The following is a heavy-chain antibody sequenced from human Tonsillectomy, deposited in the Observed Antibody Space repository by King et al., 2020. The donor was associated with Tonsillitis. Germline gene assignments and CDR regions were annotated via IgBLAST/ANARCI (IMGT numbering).Heavy chain of an antibody. J-gene: IGHJ4*02. CDR2: ISYDGSNK. D-gene: IGHD3-9*01. V-gene: IGHV3-30*18. CDR1: GFTFSSYG. CDR3: AKAPALRYFDWLSPDY. Sequence: VQLVESGGGVVQPGRSLRLSCAATGFTFSSYGMHWVRQAPGKGLELVAVISYDGSNKYYADSVKGRFTTSRDNSQNTRYLQMNSLGAEDTAVYYCAKAPALRYFDWLSPDYWGQGTLVTVSS.